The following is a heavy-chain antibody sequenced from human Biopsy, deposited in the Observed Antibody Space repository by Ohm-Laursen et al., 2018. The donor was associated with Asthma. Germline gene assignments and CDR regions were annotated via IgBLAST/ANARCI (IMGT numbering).Heavy chain of an antibody. V-gene: IGHV1-3*01. CDR1: GYTFINYA. J-gene: IGHJ3*02. CDR3: ARTYYDFLTGQVNDVFAI. CDR2: INDGNGNT. D-gene: IGHD3-9*01. Sequence: ASVKVSCKVSGYTFINYAIHWVRQAPGQRLEWMGWINDGNGNTKYSQKFQGRVTITRDTSASTAYMDLSSLRSEDTAVYYCARTYYDFLTGQVNDVFAIWGQGTMVTVSS.